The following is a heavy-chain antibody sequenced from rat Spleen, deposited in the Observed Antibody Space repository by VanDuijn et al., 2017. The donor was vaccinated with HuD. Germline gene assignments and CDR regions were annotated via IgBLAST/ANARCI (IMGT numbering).Heavy chain of an antibody. Sequence: EVQLVESGGGLVQPGRSLKLSCAASGFTFSDHAMAWVRQFPTKGLEWVAIIIYDGSGTFYRDSVKGRFTISRDTAQNTRYLQMDSLGSEDTATYYYAGSYLIYCWYGYFDYWGQGVIVTVSS. J-gene: IGHJ2*01. CDR2: IIYDGSGT. V-gene: IGHV5-17*01. CDR3: AGSYLIYCWYGYFDY. CDR1: GFTFSDHA. D-gene: IGHD1-5*01.